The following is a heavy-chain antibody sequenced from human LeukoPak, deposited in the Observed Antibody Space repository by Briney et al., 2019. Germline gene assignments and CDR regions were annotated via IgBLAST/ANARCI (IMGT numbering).Heavy chain of an antibody. CDR2: INSDGSST. V-gene: IGHV3-74*01. Sequence: GGSLRLSCAASGFTFSSYWMHWVRQAPGKGLVWVSRINSDGSSTSYADSVKGRFTISRDNSKSTLYIQMNSLRAEDTAVYYCAHYGDYGGYHGDYWGQGTLVTVSS. CDR3: AHYGDYGGYHGDY. J-gene: IGHJ4*02. D-gene: IGHD4-17*01. CDR1: GFTFSSYW.